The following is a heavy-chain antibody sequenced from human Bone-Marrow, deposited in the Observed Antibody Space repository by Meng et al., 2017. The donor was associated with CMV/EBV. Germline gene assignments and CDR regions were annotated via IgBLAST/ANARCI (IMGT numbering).Heavy chain of an antibody. CDR3: ASSGSYYADY. Sequence: VNRVESGAEVKKPGTLVKVSCKASGYPFTGYYMHWVRKAPGQGLEWMGWINPNSGGTNYAQKFQGRVTMTRDTSISTAYMELSRLRSDDTAVYYCASSGSYYADYWGQGTLVTVSS. V-gene: IGHV1-2*02. CDR2: INPNSGGT. D-gene: IGHD1-26*01. J-gene: IGHJ4*02. CDR1: GYPFTGYY.